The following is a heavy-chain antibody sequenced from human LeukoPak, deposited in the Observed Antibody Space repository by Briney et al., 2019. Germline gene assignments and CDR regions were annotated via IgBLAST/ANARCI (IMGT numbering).Heavy chain of an antibody. CDR2: INHSGST. CDR1: GGSFSGYY. D-gene: IGHD4-11*01. J-gene: IGHJ4*02. Sequence: SETLSLTCAVYGGSFSGYYWSWIRQPPGKGLEWIGEINHSGSTNYNPSLKSRVTISVDTSKNQFSLKLSSVTAADTAVYYCVNGYSNFDYWGQGTLVTVSS. V-gene: IGHV4-34*01. CDR3: VNGYSNFDY.